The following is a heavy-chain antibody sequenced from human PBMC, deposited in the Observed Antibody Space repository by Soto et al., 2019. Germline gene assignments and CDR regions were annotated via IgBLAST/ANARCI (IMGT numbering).Heavy chain of an antibody. CDR3: AKTSYCSSTSCPGGLYYYYYMDV. J-gene: IGHJ6*03. D-gene: IGHD2-2*01. Sequence: GGSLRLSCAASGFTFSSYAMSWVRQAPGKGLEWVSAISGSGGSTYYADSVKGRFTISRDNSKNTLYLQMNSLRAEDTAVYYCAKTSYCSSTSCPGGLYYYYYMDVWGKGTTVTVSS. V-gene: IGHV3-23*01. CDR2: ISGSGGST. CDR1: GFTFSSYA.